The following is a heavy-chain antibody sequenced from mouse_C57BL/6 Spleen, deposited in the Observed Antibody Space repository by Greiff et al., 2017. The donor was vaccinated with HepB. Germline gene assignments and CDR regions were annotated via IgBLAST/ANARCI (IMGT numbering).Heavy chain of an antibody. CDR1: GYAFTNYL. CDR2: INPGSGGT. CDR3: AASPLCDYSFAY. Sequence: VQLQQSGAELVRPGTSVKVSCKASGYAFTNYLIEWVKQRPGQGLEWIGVINPGSGGTNYNEKFKGQATLTADNSSSTAYMQLSSLTSEDSAVYFCAASPLCDYSFAYWGQGTLVTVSA. V-gene: IGHV1-54*01. D-gene: IGHD2-4*01. J-gene: IGHJ3*01.